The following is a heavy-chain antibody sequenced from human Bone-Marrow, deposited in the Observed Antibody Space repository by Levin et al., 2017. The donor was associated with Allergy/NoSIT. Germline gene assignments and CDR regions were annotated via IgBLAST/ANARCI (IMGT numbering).Heavy chain of an antibody. Sequence: GGSLRLSCIASGFTFGNYGMHWIRQAPGRGLEWVAVIYYDGSHEFYVDSVKGRFTISRDNSKNTLYLQMNSLRVEDTAVYYCGRDGGKADAIMGGGDHWGQGTLVTVST. CDR1: GFTFGNYG. CDR3: GRDGGKADAIMGGGDH. CDR2: IYYDGSHE. D-gene: IGHD3-16*01. V-gene: IGHV3-33*01. J-gene: IGHJ4*02.